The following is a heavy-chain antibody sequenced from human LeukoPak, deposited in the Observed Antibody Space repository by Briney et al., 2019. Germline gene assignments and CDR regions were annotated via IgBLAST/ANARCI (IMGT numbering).Heavy chain of an antibody. CDR1: GGSVGSFY. CDR2: VYSSGNT. Sequence: PSGTLSLTCTVSGGSVGSFYRNWIRQPPGKGLEWIGYVYSSGNTNYNPSLKSRVIISVDKSKNQFSLKLKSVTAADTAVYYCARVRYFGSVNDLRFDPWGQGTLVTVPS. CDR3: ARVRYFGSVNDLRFDP. V-gene: IGHV4-59*02. J-gene: IGHJ5*02. D-gene: IGHD3-10*01.